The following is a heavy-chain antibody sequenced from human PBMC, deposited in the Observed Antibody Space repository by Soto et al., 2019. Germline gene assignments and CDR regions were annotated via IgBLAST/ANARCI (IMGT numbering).Heavy chain of an antibody. D-gene: IGHD3-3*01. J-gene: IGHJ6*02. CDR2: MTPKRETP. V-gene: IGHV1-8*01. CDR3: ARGGHGFWSGETYCYAMDV. CDR1: GYDFNIYD. Sequence: QVHLVQSGAEVKKPGASVKVSCTASGYDFNIYDIHWVRQSPRQGLEWMGWMTPKRETPGYAPKFQGRFTMTRDTYRSAGYMELSSLGSEDTAVYFCARGGHGFWSGETYCYAMDVWGQGTTVTASS.